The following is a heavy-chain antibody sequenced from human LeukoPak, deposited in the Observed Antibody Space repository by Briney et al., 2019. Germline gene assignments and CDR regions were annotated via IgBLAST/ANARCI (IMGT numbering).Heavy chain of an antibody. V-gene: IGHV3-53*01. D-gene: IGHD3-10*02. J-gene: IGHJ6*02. Sequence: GGSLRLSCAASGFTVSSSYMTWVRQAPGKGLEWVSVIRSGGSTVYADSVKGRFTISRDNSKNTLYLQLNSLRAEDTAVYYCARDVRSLMDVWGQGTTVTVS. CDR2: IRSGGST. CDR3: ARDVRSLMDV. CDR1: GFTVSSSY.